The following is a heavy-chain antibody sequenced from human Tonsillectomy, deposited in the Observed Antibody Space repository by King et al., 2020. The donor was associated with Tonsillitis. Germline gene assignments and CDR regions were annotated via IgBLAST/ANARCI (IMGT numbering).Heavy chain of an antibody. CDR1: GFTFSSYG. CDR2: ISYDGSNK. V-gene: IGHV3-30*18. Sequence: VQLVESGGGVVQPGRSLRLSCAASGFTFSSYGMHWVRQAPGKGLEWVAVISYDGSNKYYADSVKGRFTISRDNSKNTLYLQMNSLRAEDTAVYYCAKEFHHYGDYGVLAYWGQGTLVPVSS. D-gene: IGHD4-17*01. J-gene: IGHJ4*02. CDR3: AKEFHHYGDYGVLAY.